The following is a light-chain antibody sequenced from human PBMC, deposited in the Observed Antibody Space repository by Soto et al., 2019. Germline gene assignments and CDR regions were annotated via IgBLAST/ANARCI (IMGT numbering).Light chain of an antibody. V-gene: IGLV2-8*01. CDR3: SSYAGSNNLV. Sequence: QSVLTQPPSASGSPGQSVTISCTGTSSDVGGYNYVSWYQQHPGKAPKLMIYEVSKRPSGVPDRFSGSKSGNTASLTVAGLKAEDEADYYCSSYAGSNNLVFVGGTQLTVL. CDR2: EVS. J-gene: IGLJ2*01. CDR1: SSDVGGYNY.